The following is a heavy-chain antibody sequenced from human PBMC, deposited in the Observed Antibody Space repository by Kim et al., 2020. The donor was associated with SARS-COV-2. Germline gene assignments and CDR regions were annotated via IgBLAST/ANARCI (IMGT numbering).Heavy chain of an antibody. CDR1: GFTFSSYW. CDR2: INSDGSST. J-gene: IGHJ6*02. CDR3: ARMDVNDYIWGSYRKTTNYYYYGMDV. Sequence: GGSLRLSCAASGFTFSSYWMHWVRQAPGKGLVWVSRINSDGSSTSYADSVKGRFTISRDNAKNTLYLQMNSLRAEDTAVYYCARMDVNDYIWGSYRKTTNYYYYGMDVWGQGTTVTVSS. V-gene: IGHV3-74*01. D-gene: IGHD3-16*02.